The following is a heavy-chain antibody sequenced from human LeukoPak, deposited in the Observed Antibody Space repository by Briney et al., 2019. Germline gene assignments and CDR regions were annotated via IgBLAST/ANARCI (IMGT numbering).Heavy chain of an antibody. Sequence: SETLSLTCAVYGGSFSGYYWSWIRQPPGKGLEWIGEINHSGSTNYNPSLKSRVTISVDTSKNQFSLKLSSVTAADTAVYYCASRTIAAASYYFDYWGQGTLVTVSS. CDR2: INHSGST. D-gene: IGHD6-13*01. CDR3: ASRTIAAASYYFDY. CDR1: GGSFSGYY. V-gene: IGHV4-34*01. J-gene: IGHJ4*02.